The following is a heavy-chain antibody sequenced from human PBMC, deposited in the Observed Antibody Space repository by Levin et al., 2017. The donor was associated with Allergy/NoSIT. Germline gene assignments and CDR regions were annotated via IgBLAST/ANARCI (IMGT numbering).Heavy chain of an antibody. CDR2: INYNGGT. D-gene: IGHD3-10*01. Sequence: SETLSLTCAVFGGPFGGHYWSWVRQPPGKGLEWIGEINYNGGTSYNPSLKSRVTMSVDTSKSQFSLRLTSVTAADTAVYYCSRQGANDHGYYKDAMDGWGQGTTVTVAS. J-gene: IGHJ6*02. CDR3: SRQGANDHGYYKDAMDG. V-gene: IGHV4-34*01. CDR1: GGPFGGHY.